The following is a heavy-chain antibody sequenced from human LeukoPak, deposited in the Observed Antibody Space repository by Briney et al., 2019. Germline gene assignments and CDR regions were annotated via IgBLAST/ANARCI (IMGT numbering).Heavy chain of an antibody. CDR2: IYTSGST. J-gene: IGHJ3*02. Sequence: SETLSLTCTVSGDSISSGDYYWRWIRQPAGKGLEWIGRIYTSGSTNYHPSLKSRVTISVDTSKNQFSLKLTSVTAADTAVYYCARGPYKYDGSGAFDIWGQGTKVTVSS. V-gene: IGHV4-61*02. D-gene: IGHD3-22*01. CDR3: ARGPYKYDGSGAFDI. CDR1: GDSISSGDYY.